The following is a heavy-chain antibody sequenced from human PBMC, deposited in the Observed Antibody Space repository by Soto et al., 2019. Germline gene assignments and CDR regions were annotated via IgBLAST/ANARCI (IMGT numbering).Heavy chain of an antibody. CDR3: ARDSTSTTGIDY. Sequence: SETLSLTXIVSGSSISSSGYYWGWIRQPPGKGLEWIGYIYYSGSTYYNPSLKSRVTISVDTSKNQFSLKLSSVTAADTAVYYCARDSTSTTGIDYWGQGTLVTVSS. CDR1: GSSISSSGYY. D-gene: IGHD2-2*01. V-gene: IGHV4-31*02. CDR2: IYYSGST. J-gene: IGHJ4*02.